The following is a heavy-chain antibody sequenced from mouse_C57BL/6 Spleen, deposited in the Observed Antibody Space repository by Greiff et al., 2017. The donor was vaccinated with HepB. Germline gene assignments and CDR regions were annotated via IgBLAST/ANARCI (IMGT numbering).Heavy chain of an antibody. CDR3: ARWITTVVATRYYFYY. J-gene: IGHJ2*01. D-gene: IGHD1-1*01. Sequence: VQLQQSGPELVKPGASVKISCKASGYAFSSSWMNWVKQRPGKGLEWIGRIYPGDGDTNYNEKFKSKATLTVDKSSSTAYMQLSSLTSEDSAVYYCARWITTVVATRYYFYYWGQGTTLTVSS. V-gene: IGHV1-82*01. CDR2: IYPGDGDT. CDR1: GYAFSSSW.